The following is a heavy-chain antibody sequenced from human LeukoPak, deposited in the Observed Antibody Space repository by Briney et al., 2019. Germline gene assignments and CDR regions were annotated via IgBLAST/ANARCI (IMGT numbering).Heavy chain of an antibody. CDR1: GFTFSSYA. CDR3: AKVSPRSSSSHFTAASDI. D-gene: IGHD6-6*01. J-gene: IGHJ3*02. CDR2: ISGSGGST. V-gene: IGHV3-23*01. Sequence: GGSLRLSCAAAGFTFSSYAMSWVRQAPGKGLEWVSAISGSGGSTYYADSVKGRFTISRDNSKNTLYLQMNSLRAEDTAVYYCAKVSPRSSSSHFTAASDIWGQGTMVTVSS.